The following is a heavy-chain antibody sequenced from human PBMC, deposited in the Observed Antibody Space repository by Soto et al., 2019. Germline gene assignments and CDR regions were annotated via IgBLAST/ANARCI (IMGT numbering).Heavy chain of an antibody. V-gene: IGHV1-3*01. CDR1: GYTFTSYA. CDR2: INAGNGNT. Sequence: ASVKVSCKASGYTFTSYAMHWVRQAPGQRLEWMRWINAGNGNTKYSQKFQGRVTITRDTSASTAYMELSSLRSEDTAVYYCARGGRRGYSGYDWRSAFDIWGQGTMVTVS. CDR3: ARGGRRGYSGYDWRSAFDI. D-gene: IGHD5-12*01. J-gene: IGHJ3*02.